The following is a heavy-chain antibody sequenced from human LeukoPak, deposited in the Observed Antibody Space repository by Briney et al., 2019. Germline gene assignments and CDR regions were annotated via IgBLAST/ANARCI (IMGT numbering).Heavy chain of an antibody. D-gene: IGHD3-10*01. CDR1: GYTFTSYY. CDR3: ARGPGYGSGSYYRSYYGMGV. V-gene: IGHV1-46*01. J-gene: IGHJ6*04. CDR2: INPSGGST. Sequence: ASVKVSCKASGYTFTSYYMHWVRQAPGQGLEWMGLINPSGGSTSYAQKFQGRVTMTRDTSTSTVYMELSSLRSEDTAVYYCARGPGYGSGSYYRSYYGMGVWGKGTTVTVSS.